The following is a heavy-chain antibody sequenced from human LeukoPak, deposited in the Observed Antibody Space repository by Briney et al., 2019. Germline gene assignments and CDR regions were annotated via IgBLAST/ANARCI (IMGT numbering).Heavy chain of an antibody. CDR2: IKYDGSEK. CDR1: GFTFSNYW. CDR3: ARGSYDSSGRVFDY. V-gene: IGHV3-7*01. Sequence: GGSLRLSCTGSGFTFSNYWMSWVRQAPGKGLEWVANIKYDGSEKYYVDSVKGRFTISRDNAKNSLYLQMSSLRAEDTAVYYCARGSYDSSGRVFDYWGQGTLVTVSS. J-gene: IGHJ4*02. D-gene: IGHD3-22*01.